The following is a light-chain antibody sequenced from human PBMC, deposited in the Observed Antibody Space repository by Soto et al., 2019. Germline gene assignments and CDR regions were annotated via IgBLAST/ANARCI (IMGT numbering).Light chain of an antibody. CDR2: DVS. CDR3: QQLNSYPLT. J-gene: IGKJ4*01. V-gene: IGKV1-5*01. CDR1: QSVSNW. Sequence: DIQMTQSPSTLSASVGDRATITCRASQSVSNWLSWYQQKPGKAPKVLIYDVSSLDRGVPSRFSGSGSGTEFTLTISSLQPEDFATYYCQQLNSYPLTFGGGTKVDIK.